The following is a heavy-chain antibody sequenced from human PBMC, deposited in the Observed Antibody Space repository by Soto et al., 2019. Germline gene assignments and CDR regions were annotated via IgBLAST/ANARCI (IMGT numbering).Heavy chain of an antibody. J-gene: IGHJ3*02. CDR1: GYTFTSYG. Sequence: ASVKVSCKASGYTFTSYGISWVRQAPGQGLEWMGWISAYNGNTNYAQKLQGRVTMTTDTSTSTAYMELRSLRSDDTAVYYCARDHWPYCSSTSCYDAFDIWGQGTVVTVSS. V-gene: IGHV1-18*01. CDR2: ISAYNGNT. CDR3: ARDHWPYCSSTSCYDAFDI. D-gene: IGHD2-2*01.